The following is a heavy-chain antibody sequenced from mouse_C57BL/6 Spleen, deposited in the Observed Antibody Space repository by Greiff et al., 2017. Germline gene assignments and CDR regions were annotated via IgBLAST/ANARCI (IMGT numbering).Heavy chain of an antibody. J-gene: IGHJ1*03. CDR2: INYDGSST. D-gene: IGHD2-4*01. Sequence: EVKVVESEGGLVQPGSSMKLSCTASGFTFSDYYMAWVRQVPEKGLEWVANINYDGSSTYYLDSLKSRFIISRDNAKNILYLQMSSLKSEDTATYYCAKYDYAGYFDVWGTGTTVTVSS. V-gene: IGHV5-16*01. CDR1: GFTFSDYY. CDR3: AKYDYAGYFDV.